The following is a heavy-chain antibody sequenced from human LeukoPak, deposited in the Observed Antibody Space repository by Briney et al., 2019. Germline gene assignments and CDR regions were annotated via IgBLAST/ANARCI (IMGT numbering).Heavy chain of an antibody. CDR3: AKDPSGDYYDSGGFIDY. J-gene: IGHJ4*02. CDR2: LSRTGDST. V-gene: IGHV3-23*01. D-gene: IGHD3-22*01. Sequence: PGGSLRLSCAASGFTFSTYAMSWVRQAPGKGLDWVSALSRTGDSTYYADSVKGRFTISRDNSKNPLYLQMNSLRADDTAVYFCAKDPSGDYYDSGGFIDYWGQGTLVTVSS. CDR1: GFTFSTYA.